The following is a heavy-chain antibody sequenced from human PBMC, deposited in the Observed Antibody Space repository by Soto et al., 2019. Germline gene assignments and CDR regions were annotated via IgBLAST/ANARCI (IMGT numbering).Heavy chain of an antibody. Sequence: LSLTCTVSGCSVSSGSYYWSWIRQPPGKGLERIGHIYYSGSTNYNPSLRSRVTISVDTSKNQFSLKLSSVTAADTAADYCARESSFGSVSYGMDVWGHRTTVTVSS. J-gene: IGHJ6*02. CDR2: IYYSGST. CDR1: GCSVSSGSYY. V-gene: IGHV4-61*01. CDR3: ARESSFGSVSYGMDV. D-gene: IGHD3-10*01.